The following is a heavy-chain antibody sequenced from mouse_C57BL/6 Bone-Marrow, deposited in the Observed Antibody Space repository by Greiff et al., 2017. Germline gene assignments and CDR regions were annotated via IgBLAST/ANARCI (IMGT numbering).Heavy chain of an antibody. J-gene: IGHJ2*01. V-gene: IGHV1-20*01. D-gene: IGHD1-1*01. CDR3: AEGSSRDY. CDR1: GYSFTGYF. Sequence: VQLQQSGPELVKPGDSVKISCKASGYSFTGYFMNWVMQSYGKSLEWIGRINPYNGDTFYNQKFKGKATLTVDKSSSTAHMELRRLTSEDSAVYYCAEGSSRDYWGRGTTLTVTA. CDR2: INPYNGDT.